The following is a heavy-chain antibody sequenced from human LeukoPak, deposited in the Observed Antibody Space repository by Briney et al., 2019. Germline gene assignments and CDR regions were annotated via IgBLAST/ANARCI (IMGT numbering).Heavy chain of an antibody. Sequence: ASVKVSCKVSGYTLTELSMHWVRQAPGEGLEWMGGFDPEDGETIYAQKFQGRVTMTEDTSTDTAYMELSSLRSEDTAVYYCATITPVGAITDHDYWGQGTLVTVSS. V-gene: IGHV1-24*01. CDR2: FDPEDGET. CDR3: ATITPVGAITDHDY. D-gene: IGHD1-26*01. CDR1: GYTLTELS. J-gene: IGHJ4*02.